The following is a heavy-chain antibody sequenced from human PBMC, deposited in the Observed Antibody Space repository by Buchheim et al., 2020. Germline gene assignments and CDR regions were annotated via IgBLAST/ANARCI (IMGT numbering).Heavy chain of an antibody. Sequence: QVQLVQSGAEVKKPGASVKVSCKASGYTFTSYYMHWVRQAAGQGLEWMGIINPSGGSTSYAQKFQGRVTMTRDTYTSTVYMELSSLRSEDTAVYYCARGGYYYDSSGHRHPFDYWGQGTL. CDR1: GYTFTSYY. V-gene: IGHV1-46*01. J-gene: IGHJ4*02. CDR3: ARGGYYYDSSGHRHPFDY. D-gene: IGHD3-22*01. CDR2: INPSGGST.